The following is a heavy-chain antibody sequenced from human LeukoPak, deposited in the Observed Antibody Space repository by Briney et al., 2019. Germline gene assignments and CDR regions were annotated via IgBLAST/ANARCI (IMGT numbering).Heavy chain of an antibody. V-gene: IGHV3-30*09. CDR2: ISKDGINK. J-gene: IGHJ3*02. D-gene: IGHD3-3*01. CDR1: GFTFTSYA. CDR3: AKDADYDFWSGQYDAFDI. Sequence: GRSLSLSCVASGFTFTSYAMHWVRQAPSKGLEWVAVISKDGINKYYADSLRGRFAISRDNSKNTLYLQMNSLRAEDTAVYYCAKDADYDFWSGQYDAFDIWGQGTMVTVSS.